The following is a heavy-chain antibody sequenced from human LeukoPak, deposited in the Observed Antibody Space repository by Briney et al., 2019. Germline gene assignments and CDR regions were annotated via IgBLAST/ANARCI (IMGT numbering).Heavy chain of an antibody. CDR1: GYTFNGHY. V-gene: IGHV1-2*02. D-gene: IGHD5-18*01. J-gene: IGHJ3*02. Sequence: VASVKVSCKASGYTFNGHYMHWVRQAPGQGLEWMGWINPNSGGTNYAQKFQGRVTMTRDTSISTAYMELSRLRSDDTAVYYCARDLGIQLWFDAFDIWGQGTMVTVSS. CDR3: ARDLGIQLWFDAFDI. CDR2: INPNSGGT.